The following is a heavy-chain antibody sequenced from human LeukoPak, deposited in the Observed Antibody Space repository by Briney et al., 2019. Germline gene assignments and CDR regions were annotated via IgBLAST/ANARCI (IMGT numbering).Heavy chain of an antibody. D-gene: IGHD3-3*01. Sequence: VASVKVSCKASGYTFTGYYMHWVRQAPGQGLEWMGWINPNSGGTNYAQKFQGRVTMTRDTSISTAYMELSRLRSDDTAVYYCARLGVLRFLEWPPPYYYYGMDVWGQGTTVTVSS. CDR3: ARLGVLRFLEWPPPYYYYGMDV. CDR1: GYTFTGYY. J-gene: IGHJ6*02. CDR2: INPNSGGT. V-gene: IGHV1-2*02.